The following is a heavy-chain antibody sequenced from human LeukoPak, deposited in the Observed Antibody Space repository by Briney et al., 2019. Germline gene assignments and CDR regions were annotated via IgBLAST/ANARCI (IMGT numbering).Heavy chain of an antibody. CDR1: GFTFNTYA. V-gene: IGHV3-23*01. CDR3: VGWSKGGYDRDY. D-gene: IGHD5-12*01. CDR2: ISGSGRST. J-gene: IGHJ4*02. Sequence: PGGSLRLSCAASGFTFNTYAMSWVRQAPGKGLEWLSTISGSGRSTYYADSVKGRFTISRDNSKNTLYLQMNTLRADDTAVYYCVGWSKGGYDRDYWGQGTLVTVSS.